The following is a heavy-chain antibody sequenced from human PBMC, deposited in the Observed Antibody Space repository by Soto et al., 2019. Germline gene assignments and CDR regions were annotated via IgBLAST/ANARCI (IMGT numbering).Heavy chain of an antibody. CDR1: GFTFSSYG. D-gene: IGHD3-3*01. Sequence: GGSLRLSCAASGFTFSSYGMHWVRQAPGKGLEWVAVIWYDGSNKYYADSVKGRFTISRDNSKNTLYLQMNSLRAEDTAVYYCARVHTIFGVVIFDYWGQGTLVTVS. CDR3: ARVHTIFGVVIFDY. CDR2: IWYDGSNK. V-gene: IGHV3-33*01. J-gene: IGHJ4*02.